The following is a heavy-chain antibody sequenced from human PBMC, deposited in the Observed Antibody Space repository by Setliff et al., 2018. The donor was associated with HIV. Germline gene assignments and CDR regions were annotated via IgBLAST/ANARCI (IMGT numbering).Heavy chain of an antibody. J-gene: IGHJ3*02. CDR2: IISSSTNI. D-gene: IGHD3-22*01. V-gene: IGHV3-21*01. CDR3: ARVRDYYDSGAQAFDI. Sequence: GGSLRLSCGASGFTFDDYTMHWVRQAPGKGLEWVSSIISSSTNIYYADSVKVRFTISRDTAKNSLYLQMNSLRAEDTAVYYCARVRDYYDSGAQAFDIWGQGTMVTVSS. CDR1: GFTFDDYT.